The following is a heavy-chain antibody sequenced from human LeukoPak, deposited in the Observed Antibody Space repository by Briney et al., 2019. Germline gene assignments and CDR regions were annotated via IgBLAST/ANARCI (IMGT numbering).Heavy chain of an antibody. CDR1: GGTFSSYA. J-gene: IGHJ4*02. Sequence: ASVKVSCKASGGTFSSYAISWVRQAPGQGLEWMGRIISIFGIANYAQKFQGRVTITADKSTSTAYMELSSLRSEDAAVYYCARESRFLGYFDYWGQGTLVTVSS. CDR3: ARESRFLGYFDY. V-gene: IGHV1-69*04. CDR2: IISIFGIA. D-gene: IGHD3-3*01.